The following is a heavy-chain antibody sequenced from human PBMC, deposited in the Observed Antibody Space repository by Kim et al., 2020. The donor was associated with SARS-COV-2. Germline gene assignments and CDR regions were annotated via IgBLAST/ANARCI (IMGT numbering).Heavy chain of an antibody. CDR2: IRISGST. J-gene: IGHJ2*01. CDR3: AKDLDIRGTWYFDL. Sequence: GGSLRLSCAASGFTFSNYAMAWVRQAPGKGLEWVSSIRISGSTIYADSVTGRLTISRDNSKNTLYLQIDSLRAEDTAIYYCAKDLDIRGTWYFDLWGRGTLVTVSS. D-gene: IGHD3-10*01. CDR1: GFTFSNYA. V-gene: IGHV3-23*01.